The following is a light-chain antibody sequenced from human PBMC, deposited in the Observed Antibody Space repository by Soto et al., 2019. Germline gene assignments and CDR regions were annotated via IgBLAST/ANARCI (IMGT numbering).Light chain of an antibody. CDR1: NSDVGAYTF. CDR2: AVS. J-gene: IGLJ3*02. Sequence: QSVLTQPRSVSGSPGQSVTISCTGTNSDVGAYTFVSWYQQLPGKAPKLIISAVSYRPSGVPDRFSGSKSGNTASLTISGLQAEDEADYYCFSYTASDMWVFGGGTEVTVL. CDR3: FSYTASDMWV. V-gene: IGLV2-11*01.